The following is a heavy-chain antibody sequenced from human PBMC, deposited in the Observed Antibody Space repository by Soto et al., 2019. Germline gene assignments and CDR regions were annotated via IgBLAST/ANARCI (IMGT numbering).Heavy chain of an antibody. V-gene: IGHV1-46*01. CDR1: GYTFTSYY. CDR3: ASSTQRDCGMDV. Sequence: ASVKVSCKASGYTFTSYYMHWVRQAPGQGLEWMGIINPSGGSTSYAQKFQGRVTMTRDTSTSTVYMELSSLRSEDTAVYYCASSTQRDCGMDVWGQGTTVTVSS. CDR2: INPSGGST. J-gene: IGHJ6*02.